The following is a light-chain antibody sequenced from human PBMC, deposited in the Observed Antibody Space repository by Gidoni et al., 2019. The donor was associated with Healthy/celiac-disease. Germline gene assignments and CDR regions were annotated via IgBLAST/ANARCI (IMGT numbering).Light chain of an antibody. CDR2: GAS. CDR3: QQYNNWSALT. V-gene: IGKV3-15*01. CDR1: QSVSSN. J-gene: IGKJ4*01. Sequence: ELVMTQSPATLSVSPGERATLSCRASQSVSSNLAWYQQKPGQAPRLLIYGASTRATGIPARFSGSGSGTEFTLTISSLQSEDFAVYYCQQYNNWSALTFXGXTKVEIK.